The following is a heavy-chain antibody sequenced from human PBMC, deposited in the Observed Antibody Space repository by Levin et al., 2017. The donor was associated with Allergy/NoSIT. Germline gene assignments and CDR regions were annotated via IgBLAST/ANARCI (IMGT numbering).Heavy chain of an antibody. V-gene: IGHV3-30*18. CDR1: GFTFSNYG. CDR2: ISYDGSNK. J-gene: IGHJ4*02. Sequence: GGSLRLSCAASGFTFSNYGMHWVRQAPGKGLEWVAAISYDGSNKYYADSVKGRFTISRDNSRNTLFLQLNSLRTEDTAVYYCAKVSPRYVVVTASDFWGQGTLVTVSS. D-gene: IGHD2-21*02. CDR3: AKVSPRYVVVTASDF.